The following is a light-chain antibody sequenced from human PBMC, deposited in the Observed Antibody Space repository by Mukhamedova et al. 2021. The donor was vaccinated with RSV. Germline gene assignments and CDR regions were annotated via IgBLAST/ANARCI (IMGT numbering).Light chain of an antibody. CDR2: GAS. Sequence: SVSSNLAWYQQKPGQAPRLLIYGASTRATGIPARFSGSGSGIEFTLTISSLQSEDFAVYYCQQSGASFGQGTKLEIK. V-gene: IGKV3-15*01. J-gene: IGKJ2*03. CDR3: QQSGAS. CDR1: SVSSN.